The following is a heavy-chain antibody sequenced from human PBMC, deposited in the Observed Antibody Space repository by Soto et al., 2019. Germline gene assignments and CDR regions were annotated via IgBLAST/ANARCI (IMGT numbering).Heavy chain of an antibody. CDR1: GGSISSYY. Sequence: SETLSLTCTVSGGSISSYYWSWIRQPPGKGLELIGYIYYSGNTNYNPSLKSRVTMSVDTSKNQFSLKLSSVTAADTAVYYCARILGFCSSTSCYPRFDPWGQGSLVTVSS. V-gene: IGHV4-59*01. J-gene: IGHJ5*02. CDR2: IYYSGNT. CDR3: ARILGFCSSTSCYPRFDP. D-gene: IGHD2-2*01.